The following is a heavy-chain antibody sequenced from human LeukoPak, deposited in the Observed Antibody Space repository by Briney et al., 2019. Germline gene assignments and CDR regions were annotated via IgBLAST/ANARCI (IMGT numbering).Heavy chain of an antibody. Sequence: PSETLSLTCTVSGGSISSSSYYWGWIRQPPGKGLEWIGSIYYSGSTYYNPSLKSRVTISVDTSKNQFSLKLSSVTAADTAVYYCARVGQQLVTFDYWGQGTLVTVSS. J-gene: IGHJ4*02. D-gene: IGHD6-13*01. CDR2: IYYSGST. V-gene: IGHV4-39*07. CDR3: ARVGQQLVTFDY. CDR1: GGSISSSSYY.